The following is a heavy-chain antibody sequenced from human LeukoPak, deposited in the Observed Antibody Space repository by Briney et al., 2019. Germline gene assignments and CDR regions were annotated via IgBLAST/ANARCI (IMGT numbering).Heavy chain of an antibody. CDR2: ISAYNGNT. J-gene: IGHJ6*02. V-gene: IGHV1-18*01. CDR3: ARVELWQAYYYGMDV. CDR1: GYTFTSYG. D-gene: IGHD2-21*01. Sequence: ASVKVSCKASGYTFTSYGISWVRQAPGQGLEWMGWISAYNGNTNYAQKLQGRVTMTTDTSTSTAYMELRSLRSDDTAVYYRARVELWQAYYYGMDVWGQGTTVTVSS.